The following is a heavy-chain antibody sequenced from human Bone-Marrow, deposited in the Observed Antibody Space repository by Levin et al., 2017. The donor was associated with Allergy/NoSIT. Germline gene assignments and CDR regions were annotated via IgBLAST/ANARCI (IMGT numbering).Heavy chain of an antibody. V-gene: IGHV3-48*04. Sequence: PGASVKVSCAASGFTFRSHSMNWVRQAPGKGLEWVSYISTSSGTIYYAESVKGRFTISRDNAKNSLYLQMNSLRVEDTAVYYCARGLEYSGLPWGQGTLVTVSS. D-gene: IGHD5-12*01. CDR3: ARGLEYSGLP. CDR1: GFTFRSHS. J-gene: IGHJ5*02. CDR2: ISTSSGTI.